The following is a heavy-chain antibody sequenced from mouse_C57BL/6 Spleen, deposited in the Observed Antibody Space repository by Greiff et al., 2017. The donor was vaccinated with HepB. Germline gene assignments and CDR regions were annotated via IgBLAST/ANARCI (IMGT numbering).Heavy chain of an antibody. CDR2: IWSGGST. CDR1: GFSLTSYG. CDR3: ARNWGTTVVEDWYFDV. D-gene: IGHD1-1*01. Sequence: VQRVESGPGLVQPSQSLSITCTVSGFSLTSYGVHWVRQSPGKGLEWLGVIWSGGSTDYNAAFISRLSISKDNSKSQVFFKMNSLQADDTAIYYCARNWGTTVVEDWYFDVWGTGTTVTVSS. V-gene: IGHV2-2*01. J-gene: IGHJ1*03.